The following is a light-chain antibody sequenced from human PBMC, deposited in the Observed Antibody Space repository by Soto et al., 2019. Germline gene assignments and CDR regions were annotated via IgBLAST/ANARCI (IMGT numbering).Light chain of an antibody. J-gene: IGKJ3*01. Sequence: DIQMTQSPSSLSASVGDRVTITCRASQDISNYLAWYQQKPGKVPNPLIYAASTLQSGVPSRFSGIGSGTDFTLTISSLQPEDVATYYCQKYDNAPLTFGPGTKVDVK. CDR3: QKYDNAPLT. CDR2: AAS. V-gene: IGKV1-27*01. CDR1: QDISNY.